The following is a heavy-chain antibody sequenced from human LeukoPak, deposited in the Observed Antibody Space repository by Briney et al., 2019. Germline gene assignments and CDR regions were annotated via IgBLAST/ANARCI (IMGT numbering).Heavy chain of an antibody. CDR1: GGSISSSSYY. J-gene: IGHJ5*02. V-gene: IGHV4-39*01. CDR2: IYYSGST. Sequence: NPSETLSLTCTVSGGSISSSSYYWGWIRQPPGKGLEWIGSIYYSGSTYYNPSLKSRVTISVDTSKNQFSLKLSSVTAADTAVYYCASKNKRLTNWSDPWGQGTLVTVSS. D-gene: IGHD2/OR15-2a*01. CDR3: ASKNKRLTNWSDP.